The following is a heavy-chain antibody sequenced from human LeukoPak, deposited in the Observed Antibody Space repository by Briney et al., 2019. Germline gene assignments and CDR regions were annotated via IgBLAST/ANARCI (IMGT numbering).Heavy chain of an antibody. CDR1: GGSFSGYY. Sequence: TETLSLTCAVYGGSFSGYYWSWIRQPPGKGLEWIGEINHSGSTNYNPSLKSRVTISVDTSKNQFSLKLSSVTAADTAVYYCARELICEKTGPRAYYYYYGMDVWGQGTTVTVSS. D-gene: IGHD2-2*01. CDR2: INHSGST. V-gene: IGHV4-34*01. CDR3: ARELICEKTGPRAYYYYYGMDV. J-gene: IGHJ6*02.